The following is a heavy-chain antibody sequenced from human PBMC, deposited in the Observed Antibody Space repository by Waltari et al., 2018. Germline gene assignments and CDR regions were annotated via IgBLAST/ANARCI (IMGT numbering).Heavy chain of an antibody. Sequence: QVQLQESGPGLVKPSETLSLTCTVSGGSISSYYWSWIRQPAGKGLEWIGRIYTSGSTDYNPSLKSRVTMSVDTSKNQFSLKLSSVTAADTAVYYCARDGRFPYYYYYMDVWGKGTTVTISS. J-gene: IGHJ6*03. D-gene: IGHD3-3*01. V-gene: IGHV4-4*07. CDR2: IYTSGST. CDR3: ARDGRFPYYYYYMDV. CDR1: GGSISSYY.